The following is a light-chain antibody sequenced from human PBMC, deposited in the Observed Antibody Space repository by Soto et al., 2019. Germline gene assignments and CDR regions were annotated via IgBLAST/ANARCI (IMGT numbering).Light chain of an antibody. Sequence: EIVLTQSPATLSLSPGERATLSCRASQSVSSYLAWYQQKPGQAPRLLIYDASNRATGIPARFSGSGSGTDFALTISSLEPEDFAVYYCQQRSNWPCTFGGGNKGEIK. V-gene: IGKV3-11*01. J-gene: IGKJ4*01. CDR3: QQRSNWPCT. CDR2: DAS. CDR1: QSVSSY.